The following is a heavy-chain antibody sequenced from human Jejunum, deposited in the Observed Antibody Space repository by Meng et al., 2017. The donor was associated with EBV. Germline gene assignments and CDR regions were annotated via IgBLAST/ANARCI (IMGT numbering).Heavy chain of an antibody. V-gene: IGHV3-74*01. J-gene: IGHJ4*02. CDR3: GRGFGVSN. Sequence: EVQLVESGGGLVEPGGSLRLSCAASGFTLSSYWMNWVRQVPGKGLEWVSRMNSNGSPSYADSVKGRFTISRDDAENTLHLQMNSLRAEDTAVYYCGRGFGVSNWGQGTLVTVSS. D-gene: IGHD3-10*01. CDR1: GFTLSSYW. CDR2: MNSNGSP.